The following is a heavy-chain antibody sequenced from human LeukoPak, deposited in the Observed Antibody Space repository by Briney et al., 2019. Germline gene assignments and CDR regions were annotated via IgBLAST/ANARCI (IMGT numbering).Heavy chain of an antibody. CDR1: GFTFSSYA. Sequence: PGGSLRLSCAASGFTFSSYAMHWVRQAPGKGLEWVAVISYDGSNKYYADSVKGRFTISRDNSKNTLYLQMNSLRAEDTAVYYCARDYYDSYQMVYWGQGTLVTASS. D-gene: IGHD3-22*01. CDR3: ARDYYDSYQMVY. J-gene: IGHJ4*02. CDR2: ISYDGSNK. V-gene: IGHV3-30-3*01.